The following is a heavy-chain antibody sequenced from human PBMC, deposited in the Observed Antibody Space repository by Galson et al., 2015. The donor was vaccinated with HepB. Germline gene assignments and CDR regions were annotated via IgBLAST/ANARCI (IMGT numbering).Heavy chain of an antibody. Sequence: QSGAEVKRPGESLRISCKGSGYTFTTYWISWVRQTPGKGLEWVGRIDPSDSDTDYSPSFQGHVTLSIDKSISTAFIQWNSLQASDTAMYYCMRHTSAWYTRNFWGQGTLVTVSS. D-gene: IGHD6-19*01. CDR1: GYTFTTYW. V-gene: IGHV5-10-1*01. CDR3: MRHTSAWYTRNF. J-gene: IGHJ4*02. CDR2: IDPSDSDT.